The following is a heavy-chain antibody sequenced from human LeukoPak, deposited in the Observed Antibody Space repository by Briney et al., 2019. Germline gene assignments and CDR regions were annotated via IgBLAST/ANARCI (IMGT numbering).Heavy chain of an antibody. CDR1: GGSISGSSYY. D-gene: IGHD3-22*01. Sequence: SETLSLTCIVSGGSISGSSYYWGWIRQPPGKGLEWIGSIYYTGSTYYDPSLKSRVTISVDTSKNQFSLKVNSATAADTAVYFCARVHVNSGYYFGDAFDIWGQGTMVTVSS. CDR2: IYYTGST. J-gene: IGHJ3*02. CDR3: ARVHVNSGYYFGDAFDI. V-gene: IGHV4-39*01.